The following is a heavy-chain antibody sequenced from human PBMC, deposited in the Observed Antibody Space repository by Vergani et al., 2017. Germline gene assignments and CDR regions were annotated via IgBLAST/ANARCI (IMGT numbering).Heavy chain of an antibody. V-gene: IGHV3-48*03. CDR2: ISSSSSYI. D-gene: IGHD2-15*01. CDR1: GFTFSSYE. CDR3: ATAGYWSGGSCHEPY. J-gene: IGHJ4*02. Sequence: EVQLVESGGGLVQPGGSLRLSCAASGFTFSSYEMNWVRQAPGKGLEWVSYISSSSSYIYYADSVKGRFTISRDNAKNSLYLQMNSLRAEDTAVSYCATAGYWSGGSCHEPYWGQGTLVTVSS.